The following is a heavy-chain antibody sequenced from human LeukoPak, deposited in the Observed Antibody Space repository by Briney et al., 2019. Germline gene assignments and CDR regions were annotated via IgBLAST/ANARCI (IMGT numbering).Heavy chain of an antibody. CDR1: GFTFSSYA. V-gene: IGHV3-23*01. D-gene: IGHD2-21*01. CDR2: ISGSGGST. Sequence: GGSLRLSCAASGFTFSSYAMSWVRQAPGKGLEWVSAISGSGGSTYYADSVKGRFTISRDNSKNTLYLQMNSLRAEDTAVYYCANMIAKTPPTWFDPWGQGTLVTVPP. J-gene: IGHJ5*02. CDR3: ANMIAKTPPTWFDP.